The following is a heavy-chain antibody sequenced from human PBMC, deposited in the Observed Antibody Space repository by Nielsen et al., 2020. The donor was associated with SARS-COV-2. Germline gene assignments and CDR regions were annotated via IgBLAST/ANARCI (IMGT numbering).Heavy chain of an antibody. CDR1: GGTFSSYA. V-gene: IGHV1-69*04. CDR2: IIPILGIA. D-gene: IGHD4-17*01. Sequence: SVKVSCKASGGTFSSYAISWVRQAPGQGLEWMGRIIPILGIANYAQKFQGRVTITADKSTSTANMELSSLRSEDTAVYYCARESGYGDYSTDYWGQGTLVTVSS. J-gene: IGHJ4*02. CDR3: ARESGYGDYSTDY.